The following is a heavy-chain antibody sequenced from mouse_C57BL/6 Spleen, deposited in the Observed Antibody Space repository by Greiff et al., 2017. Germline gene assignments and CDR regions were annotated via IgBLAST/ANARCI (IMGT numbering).Heavy chain of an antibody. Sequence: VKLVESGPGLVQPSQSLSITCTVSGFSLTSYGVHWVRQSPGKGLEWLGVIWRGGSTDYNAAFMSRLSITKDKSKSQVFFKMNSLQAYDTAIYYCATSLLRSYYFDYWGQGTTLTVSS. CDR3: ATSLLRSYYFDY. CDR1: GFSLTSYG. J-gene: IGHJ2*01. V-gene: IGHV2-5*01. CDR2: IWRGGST. D-gene: IGHD1-2*01.